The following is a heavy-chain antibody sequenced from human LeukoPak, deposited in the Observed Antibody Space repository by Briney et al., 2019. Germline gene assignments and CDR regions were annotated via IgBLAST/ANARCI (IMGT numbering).Heavy chain of an antibody. CDR1: GFTFSSYA. CDR3: AKGTEYYDSSGYYDS. Sequence: GGSLRLSCAASGFTFSSYAMSWVRQAPGKGLEWVSAISGSGGSTYYADSVKGRFTISRDNSKNTLYLQMNSLRAEDTAVYYCAKGTEYYDSSGYYDSWGQGTLVTVSS. CDR2: ISGSGGST. D-gene: IGHD3-22*01. V-gene: IGHV3-23*01. J-gene: IGHJ5*01.